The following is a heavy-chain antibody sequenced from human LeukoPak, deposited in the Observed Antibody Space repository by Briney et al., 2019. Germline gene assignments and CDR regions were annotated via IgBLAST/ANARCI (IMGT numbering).Heavy chain of an antibody. J-gene: IGHJ4*02. D-gene: IGHD1-1*01. CDR2: IYHSGST. CDR1: GGSISSGGYS. V-gene: IGHV4-30-2*01. Sequence: PSQTLSLTCAVSGGSISSGGYSWSWIRQPPGKGLEWIGYIYHSGSTYYNPSLKSRVTISVDRSKNQFSLKLSSVTAADTAVYYCARVFIDDPTAEYFDYWGQGTLVTVSS. CDR3: ARVFIDDPTAEYFDY.